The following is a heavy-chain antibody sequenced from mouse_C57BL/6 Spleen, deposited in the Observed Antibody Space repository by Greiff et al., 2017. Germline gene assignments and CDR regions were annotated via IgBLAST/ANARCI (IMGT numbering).Heavy chain of an antibody. V-gene: IGHV1-42*01. CDR1: GYSFTGYY. J-gene: IGHJ2*01. Sequence: VQLQQSGPELVKPGASVKISCKASGYSFTGYYMNWVKQSPEKSLEWIGEINPSTGGTTYNQKFKDNATFTVDKASSTAYMQLKSLTSEDSAVYYCARTTVVAPYFDYWGQGTTLTVSS. CDR2: INPSTGGT. CDR3: ARTTVVAPYFDY. D-gene: IGHD1-1*01.